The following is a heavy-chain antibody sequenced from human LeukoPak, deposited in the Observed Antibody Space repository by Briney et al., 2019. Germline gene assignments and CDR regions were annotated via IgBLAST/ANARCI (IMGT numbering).Heavy chain of an antibody. D-gene: IGHD3-10*01. CDR1: GFTFSNTW. CDR3: ATLTVRGVINI. V-gene: IGHV3-15*01. Sequence: GGSLRLSCAVSGFTFSNTWMNWVRQAPGKGLEWVCRIQIKTDGGTTEYAAPVKGRSTTSREASKTTRQLQMNSLKTEDTAVYYCATLTVRGVINIWGQGTLVTVSS. CDR2: IQIKTDGGTT. J-gene: IGHJ4*02.